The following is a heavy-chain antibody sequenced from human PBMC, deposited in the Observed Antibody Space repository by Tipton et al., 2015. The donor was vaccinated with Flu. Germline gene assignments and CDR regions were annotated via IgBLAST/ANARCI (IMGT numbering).Heavy chain of an antibody. Sequence: TLSLTCAVSGYSINSGYFWGWIRQPPGKGLEWIGSMSHSGRTYYNPSLKSRVTISADTWKTQFSLKLSSVTAADTAVYYCARMEWTVTTPRYFDLWGRGTLVTVSS. CDR1: GYSINSGYF. CDR3: ARMEWTVTTPRYFDL. CDR2: MSHSGRT. J-gene: IGHJ2*01. V-gene: IGHV4-38-2*01. D-gene: IGHD4-17*01.